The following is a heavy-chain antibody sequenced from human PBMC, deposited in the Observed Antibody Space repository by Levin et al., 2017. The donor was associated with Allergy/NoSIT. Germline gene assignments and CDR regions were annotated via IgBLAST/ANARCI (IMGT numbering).Heavy chain of an antibody. CDR2: ISYDDGRNQ. D-gene: IGHD3-22*01. Sequence: GGSLRLSCAASGFTFSAYALHWVRRAPGKGLEWVAVISYDDGRNQYYAESVKGRFTISRDNSKDTLYLQMNSLRVEDTAVYYCARAYDSSGYYENPGAFDIWGQGTVVTVSS. CDR3: ARAYDSSGYYENPGAFDI. J-gene: IGHJ3*02. CDR1: GFTFSAYA. V-gene: IGHV3-30*04.